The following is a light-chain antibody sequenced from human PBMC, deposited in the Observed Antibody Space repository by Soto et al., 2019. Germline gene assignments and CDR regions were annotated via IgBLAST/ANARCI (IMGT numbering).Light chain of an antibody. V-gene: IGKV1-5*01. Sequence: DIAMTQSPSTLSASIGDGEPITCRASESISGWLAWYQQQPGKAPKLLIYDASNLESGVPSRFSGSGSGTEFTLAISSLQPDDFATYYCQQYNNYPRTFGQGTKVDI. CDR2: DAS. J-gene: IGKJ1*01. CDR1: ESISGW. CDR3: QQYNNYPRT.